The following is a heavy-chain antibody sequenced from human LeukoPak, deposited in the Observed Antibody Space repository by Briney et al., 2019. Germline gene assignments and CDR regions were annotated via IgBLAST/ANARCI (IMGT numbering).Heavy chain of an antibody. V-gene: IGHV3-7*01. CDR3: ARDPFEL. J-gene: IGHJ4*02. CDR1: GFTLSNRW. Sequence: PGGSLRLSCAASGFTLSNRWMTWVRQAPGKGLEWVATITQGGSDKFYVDSVKGRFTISGDNAKNSLYLQMNSLRAEDTAVYYCARDPFELWGQGTLVTVSS. D-gene: IGHD1-26*01. CDR2: ITQGGSDK.